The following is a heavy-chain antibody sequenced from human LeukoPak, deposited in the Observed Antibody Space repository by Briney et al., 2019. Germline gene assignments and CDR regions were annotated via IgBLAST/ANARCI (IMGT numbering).Heavy chain of an antibody. Sequence: PGRSLRLSCAASGFTFDDYAMHWVRQAPGKGLEWVSGISWNSGSIGYADSVKGRFTIFRDNAKNSLYLQMNSLRAEDTALYYCAKEHCSSTSCFFGYWGQGTLVTVSS. D-gene: IGHD2-2*01. CDR3: AKEHCSSTSCFFGY. CDR2: ISWNSGSI. CDR1: GFTFDDYA. V-gene: IGHV3-9*01. J-gene: IGHJ4*02.